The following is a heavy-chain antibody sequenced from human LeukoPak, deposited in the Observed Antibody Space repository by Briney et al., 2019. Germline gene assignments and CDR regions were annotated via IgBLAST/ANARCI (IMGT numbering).Heavy chain of an antibody. CDR3: ARGDYYYYYYMDV. CDR1: GGSISSSSYY. CDR2: IYYSGST. V-gene: IGHV4-39*06. J-gene: IGHJ6*03. Sequence: SETLSLTCTVSGGSISSSSYYWGWIRQPPGKGLEWIGSIYYSGSTYYNPSLKSRVTISVDTSKNQFPLKLSSVTAADTAVYYCARGDYYYYYYMDVWGKGTTVIVSS.